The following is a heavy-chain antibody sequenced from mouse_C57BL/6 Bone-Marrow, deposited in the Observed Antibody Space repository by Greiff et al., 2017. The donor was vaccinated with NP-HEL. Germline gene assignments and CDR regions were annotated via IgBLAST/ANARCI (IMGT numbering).Heavy chain of an antibody. CDR2: INPNNGGT. D-gene: IGHD1-1*01. Sequence: VQLQQSGPELVKPGASVKISCKASGYTFTDYYMNWVKQSHGKSLEWIGDINPNNGGTSYNQKFKGKATLTVDKSSSTAYMELRSLTSEDSAVYYCARGRGLLLLRLDYWGQGTTLTVSS. J-gene: IGHJ2*01. CDR3: ARGRGLLLLRLDY. CDR1: GYTFTDYY. V-gene: IGHV1-26*01.